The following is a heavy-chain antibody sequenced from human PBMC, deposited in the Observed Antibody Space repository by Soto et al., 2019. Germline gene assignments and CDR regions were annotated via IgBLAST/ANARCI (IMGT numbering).Heavy chain of an antibody. CDR2: IIPILGIA. V-gene: IGHV1-69*08. CDR3: AREKGLDYYYYYMDV. CDR1: GGTFSSYT. D-gene: IGHD3-16*01. Sequence: QVQLVQSGAEVKKPGSSVKVSCKASGGTFSSYTISWVRQAPGQGLEWMGRIIPILGIANYAQKFQGRVTITADKSTSTAYMELSSLRSEDTALYYCAREKGLDYYYYYMDVWGKGTTVTVSS. J-gene: IGHJ6*03.